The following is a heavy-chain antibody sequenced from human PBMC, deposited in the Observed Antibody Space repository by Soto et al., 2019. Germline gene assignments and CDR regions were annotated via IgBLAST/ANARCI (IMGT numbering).Heavy chain of an antibody. CDR2: IYYSGST. V-gene: IGHV4-31*03. J-gene: IGHJ5*02. Sequence: LSLTCTVSGGSISSGGYYWSWIRQHPGKGLEWIGYIYYSGSTYYNPSLKSRVTISVDTSKNQFSLKLSSVTAADTAVYYCARVIGPQNWFDPWGQGTLVTVSS. CDR3: ARVIGPQNWFDP. CDR1: GGSISSGGYY. D-gene: IGHD3-16*01.